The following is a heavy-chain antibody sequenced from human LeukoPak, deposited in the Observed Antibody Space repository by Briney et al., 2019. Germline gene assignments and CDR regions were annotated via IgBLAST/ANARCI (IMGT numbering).Heavy chain of an antibody. CDR2: ISGSGGST. V-gene: IGHV3-23*01. CDR1: GFTFSDYY. J-gene: IGHJ6*02. CDR3: AREPSAFYYGMDV. Sequence: GGSLRLSCAASGFTFSDYYMSWIRRAPGKGLQWISAISGSGGSTFYAHSVQGRFTISRDNSKNTLYLQMNSLRAEDTAVYYCAREPSAFYYGMDVWGQGTTVTVSS. D-gene: IGHD3-3*02.